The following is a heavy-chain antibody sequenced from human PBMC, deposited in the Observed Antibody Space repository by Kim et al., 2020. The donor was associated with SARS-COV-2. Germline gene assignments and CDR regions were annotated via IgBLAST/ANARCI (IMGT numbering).Heavy chain of an antibody. CDR2: IYYSGST. Sequence: SETLSLTCTASGGSISSYYWSWIRQPPGKGLEWIGYIYYSGSTNYNPSLKSRVTRAAGTSRNQFFLKLSSVTAADTAEYYCARGGGYSSGRVAAYYYYGMYVWGQGTTVTVSS. CDR1: GGSISSYY. D-gene: IGHD6-19*01. J-gene: IGHJ6*02. CDR3: ARGGGYSSGRVAAYYYYGMYV. V-gene: IGHV4-59*01.